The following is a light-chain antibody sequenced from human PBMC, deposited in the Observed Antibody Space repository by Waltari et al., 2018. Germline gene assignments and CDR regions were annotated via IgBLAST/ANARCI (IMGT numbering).Light chain of an antibody. CDR2: KDP. CDR1: ELPKQY. CDR3: QSADSTNTYWV. Sequence: SYELTQPPSVSVSPGQTARITCSGDELPKQYAFWYRQKPGQAPELLIDKDPERPSGIPERVSASSSGTTVTLTITGVQPEDEADYYCQSADSTNTYWVFGGGTKLTVL. J-gene: IGLJ2*01. V-gene: IGLV3-25*03.